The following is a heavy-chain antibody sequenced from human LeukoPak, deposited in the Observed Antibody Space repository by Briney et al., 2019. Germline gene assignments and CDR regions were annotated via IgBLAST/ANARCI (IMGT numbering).Heavy chain of an antibody. D-gene: IGHD2-2*01. V-gene: IGHV4-59*08. CDR2: IHYTGST. Sequence: SETLSLTCTVSGGSISGYYWSWIRQPPGKGLQFIGYIHYTGSTNYNPSLESRVTLSVDTSKNQFTLKLRSVTAADTAVYYCARLSKDTVVLPAAMAHYFDYWGQGTLVTVSS. J-gene: IGHJ4*02. CDR3: ARLSKDTVVLPAAMAHYFDY. CDR1: GGSISGYY.